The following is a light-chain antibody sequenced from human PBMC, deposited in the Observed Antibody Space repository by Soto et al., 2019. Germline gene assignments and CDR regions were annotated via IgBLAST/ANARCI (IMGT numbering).Light chain of an antibody. V-gene: IGKV1-33*01. CDR3: QHYNSYSEA. CDR1: QDVSNY. J-gene: IGKJ1*01. CDR2: DAS. Sequence: DIQMTQSPSSLSASVVYRFTITCKASQDVSNYLNWYQQKLGKALKLLIYDASNLETGVPSRFSGSGSGTEFTLTISSLQSEDFATYYCQHYNSYSEAFGQGTKVDIK.